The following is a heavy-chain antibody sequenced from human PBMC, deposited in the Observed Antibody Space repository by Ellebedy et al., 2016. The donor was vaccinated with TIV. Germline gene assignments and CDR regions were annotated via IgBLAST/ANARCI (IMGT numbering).Heavy chain of an antibody. V-gene: IGHV3-7*01. CDR2: IKEDGSVE. CDR1: GFSVSSNY. J-gene: IGHJ4*02. Sequence: GESLKISCVVSGFSVSSNYLSWVRQAPGKGLEWVAQIKEDGSVEVYIDSVKGRFSISRDNAKKSLYLHMNNLRAEDTAVYYCAGPAAIGTKAFDYWGRGTLVTVSS. D-gene: IGHD2-2*01. CDR3: AGPAAIGTKAFDY.